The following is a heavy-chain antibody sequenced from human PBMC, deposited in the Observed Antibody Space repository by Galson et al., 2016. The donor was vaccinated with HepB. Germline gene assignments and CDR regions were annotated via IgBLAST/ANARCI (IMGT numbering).Heavy chain of an antibody. D-gene: IGHD2-21*02. V-gene: IGHV3-53*01. CDR3: ATGPSSTAAIRDY. CDR2: IYSGGST. Sequence: SLRLSCAASGFTVSSNYMTWVRQPPGKGLECVSVIYSGGSTDYADSVEGRFTISRDNSKNTLYLQMTSLRAEDTAVYYCATGPSSTAAIRDYWGQETLVTVSS. J-gene: IGHJ4*02. CDR1: GFTVSSNY.